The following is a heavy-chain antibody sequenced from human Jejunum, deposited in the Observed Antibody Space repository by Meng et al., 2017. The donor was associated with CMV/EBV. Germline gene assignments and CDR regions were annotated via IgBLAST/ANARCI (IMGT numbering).Heavy chain of an antibody. CDR2: MSFDGINK. D-gene: IGHD2/OR15-2a*01. J-gene: IGHJ4*02. Sequence: LKISCAASGFSFSNYAMHWVRQAPGKGLEWLAIMSFDGINKYYADSVKGRFTISRDNSKNTLYLQMNSLRVEDTAVYYCARGAFDWGQGTLVTVSS. V-gene: IGHV3-30*04. CDR1: GFSFSNYA. CDR3: ARGAFD.